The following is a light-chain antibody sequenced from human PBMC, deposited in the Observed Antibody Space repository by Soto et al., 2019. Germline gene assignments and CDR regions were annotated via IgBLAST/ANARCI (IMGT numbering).Light chain of an antibody. J-gene: IGKJ3*01. CDR3: QPSYYIPFT. V-gene: IGKV1-39*01. CDR1: RRVSTY. Sequence: DIPMTQSPSSLSASVGDRVTITCRASRRVSTYLNWYQQRPGKAPSLLISGASSLQSGVPSRFSGSGSATDFTLTINSLQPEDFATYYCQPSYYIPFTFGPGTEVVLK. CDR2: GAS.